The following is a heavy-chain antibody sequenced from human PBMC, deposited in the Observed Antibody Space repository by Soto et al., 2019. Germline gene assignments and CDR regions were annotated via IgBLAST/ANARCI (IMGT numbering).Heavy chain of an antibody. V-gene: IGHV4-39*01. CDR2: MYYSGST. CDR3: ARSWDLGGFDS. Sequence: PSETLSLTCTVSGDSISSSGNYWVWIRQPPGKGLEWIGSMYYSGSTYYNPSLKSRVSISVETWKNQFSLKLSSVTAADTALYYCARSWDLGGFDSWGQGILVTVSS. J-gene: IGHJ4*02. CDR1: GDSISSSGNY. D-gene: IGHD1-26*01.